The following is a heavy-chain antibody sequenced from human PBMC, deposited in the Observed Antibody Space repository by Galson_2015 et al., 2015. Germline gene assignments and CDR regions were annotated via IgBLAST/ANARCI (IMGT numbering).Heavy chain of an antibody. D-gene: IGHD2-8*01. Sequence: SVKVSCKASGYTFTSYGISWVRQAPGQGLEWMGWISAYNGNTNYAQKLQGRVTMTTDTSTSTAYMELRSLRSDDTAVYYCARDSRDIVLMVYAQYGMDVWGQGTTVTVSS. CDR2: ISAYNGNT. J-gene: IGHJ6*02. CDR3: ARDSRDIVLMVYAQYGMDV. CDR1: GYTFTSYG. V-gene: IGHV1-18*01.